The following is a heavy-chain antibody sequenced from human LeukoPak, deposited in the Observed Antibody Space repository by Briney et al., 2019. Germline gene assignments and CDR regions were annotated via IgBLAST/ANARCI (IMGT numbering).Heavy chain of an antibody. J-gene: IGHJ4*02. Sequence: GRSLRLSCAASGFTFSSYAMHWVRQAPGEGLEWVAVISYDGSNKYYADSVKGRFTISRDNSKNTLYLQMNSLRAEDTAVYYCARGVVVVAAQDYWGQGTLVTVSS. CDR3: ARGVVVVAAQDY. CDR2: ISYDGSNK. V-gene: IGHV3-30*04. CDR1: GFTFSSYA. D-gene: IGHD2-15*01.